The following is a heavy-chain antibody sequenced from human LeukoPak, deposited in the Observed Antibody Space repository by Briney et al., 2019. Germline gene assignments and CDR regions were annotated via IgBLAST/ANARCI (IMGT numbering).Heavy chain of an antibody. CDR1: GFTFSKAW. CDR3: VRGLLGGFDP. CDR2: ISYDGSNK. D-gene: IGHD2-21*01. V-gene: IGHV3-30*14. Sequence: GSLRLSCAASGFTFSKAWMSWVRQAPGKGLEWVAVISYDGSNKYYADSVKGRFTISRENARSSLYLQMNGLRAGDTAVYYCVRGLLGGFDPWGQGTLVTVSS. J-gene: IGHJ5*02.